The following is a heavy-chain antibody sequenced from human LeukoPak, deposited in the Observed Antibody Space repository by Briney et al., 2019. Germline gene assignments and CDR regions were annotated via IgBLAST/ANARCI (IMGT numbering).Heavy chain of an antibody. CDR1: GYTFTGYY. Sequence: SVKVSCRASGYTFTGYYMHWVRQAPGQGLEWMGGIIPIFGTANYAQKFQGRVTITADKSTSTAYMELSSLRSEDTAVYYCARVPQLTYYYGSGSYRNWFDPWGQGTLVTVSS. J-gene: IGHJ5*02. CDR3: ARVPQLTYYYGSGSYRNWFDP. V-gene: IGHV1-69*06. D-gene: IGHD3-10*01. CDR2: IIPIFGTA.